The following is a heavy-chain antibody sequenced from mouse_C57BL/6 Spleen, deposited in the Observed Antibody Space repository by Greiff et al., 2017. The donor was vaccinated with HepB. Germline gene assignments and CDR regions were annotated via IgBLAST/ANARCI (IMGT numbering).Heavy chain of an antibody. D-gene: IGHD2-3*01. Sequence: QVQLQQSGAELARPGASVKMSCKASGYTFTSYTMHWVKQRPGQGLEWIGYINPSSGYTKYNQKFKDKATLTADKSSSTAYMQLSSLTSEDSAVYYCARGWLLRDYAMDYWGQGTSVTVSS. CDR1: GYTFTSYT. V-gene: IGHV1-4*01. CDR2: INPSSGYT. CDR3: ARGWLLRDYAMDY. J-gene: IGHJ4*01.